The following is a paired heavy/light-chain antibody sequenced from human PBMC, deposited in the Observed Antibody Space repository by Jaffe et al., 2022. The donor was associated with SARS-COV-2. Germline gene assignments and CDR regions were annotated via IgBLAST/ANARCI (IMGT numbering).Heavy chain of an antibody. CDR3: AKALSVLTVPFDY. J-gene: IGHJ4*02. D-gene: IGHD4-17*01. CDR2: FSGSGAT. V-gene: IGHV3-23*01. Sequence: EVQLLESGGGLVQPGGSLRLSCAASGFSFSDYAMSWVRQAPGKGLEWVSGFSGSGATIYADSVKGRFTISRDNSKNTLYLQMDSLSADDTAVYYCAKALSVLTVPFDYWGQGTLVSVSS. CDR1: GFSFSDYA.
Light chain of an antibody. J-gene: IGKJ3*01. CDR3: QQSYRVPFT. CDR1: QSINIY. Sequence: DIQMTQSPSSLSASVGDRVTLTCRASQSINIYFNWYQQKPGKAPNLLIHGASNLHSGVPSRFSGSGFGTNFTLTINSLQPEDFATYYCQQSYRVPFTFGPGTKVHIK. V-gene: IGKV1-39*01. CDR2: GAS.